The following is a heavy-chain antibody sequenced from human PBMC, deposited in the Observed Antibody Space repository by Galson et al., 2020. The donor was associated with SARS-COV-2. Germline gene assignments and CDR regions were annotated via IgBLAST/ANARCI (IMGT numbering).Heavy chain of an antibody. CDR3: AALDWGLYINSSGWGFDY. CDR1: GFTFTSSA. D-gene: IGHD6-19*01. Sequence: SVKVSCKASGFTFTSSAVQWVRQARGQRLEWIGWIVVGSGNTNYAQKFQERVTITRDMSTSTAYMELSSLRSEDTAVYYCAALDWGLYINSSGWGFDYWGQGTLVTVSS. V-gene: IGHV1-58*01. J-gene: IGHJ4*02. CDR2: IVVGSGNT.